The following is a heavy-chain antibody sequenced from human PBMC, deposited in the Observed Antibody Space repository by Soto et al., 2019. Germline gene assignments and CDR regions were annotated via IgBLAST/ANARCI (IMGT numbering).Heavy chain of an antibody. CDR3: ARSYGDYISYYFDY. Sequence: SETLSLTCTVSGGSISSYYWSWIRQPPRKGLEWIGYIYYSGSTNYNPSLKSRVTISVDTSKNQFSLKLSSVTAADTAVYYCARSYGDYISYYFDYWGQGILVTVSS. J-gene: IGHJ4*02. D-gene: IGHD4-17*01. CDR2: IYYSGST. CDR1: GGSISSYY. V-gene: IGHV4-59*01.